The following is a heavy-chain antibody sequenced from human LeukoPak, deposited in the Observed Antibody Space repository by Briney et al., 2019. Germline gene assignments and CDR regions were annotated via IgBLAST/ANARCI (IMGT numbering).Heavy chain of an antibody. CDR3: ARSGVTGTWFSAY. D-gene: IGHD1-7*01. J-gene: IGHJ4*02. CDR1: GYRFTDYY. CDR2: INPNYNSGGT. V-gene: IGHV1-2*02. Sequence: ASVKVSRKSSGYRFTDYYINWVRQAPGQGLEWMGWINPNYNSGGTNYAQNFQGRVTMTRDTSISTAYMELRSLRSDDTAVYFCARSGVTGTWFSAYWGQGTLVTVSS.